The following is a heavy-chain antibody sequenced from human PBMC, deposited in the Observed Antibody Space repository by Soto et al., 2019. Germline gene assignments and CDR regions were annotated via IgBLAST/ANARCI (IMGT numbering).Heavy chain of an antibody. CDR1: GGSISSGGYY. D-gene: IGHD2-21*02. CDR2: IYYSGTT. J-gene: IGHJ4*02. Sequence: QVQLQESGPGLVKPSQTLSLTCTVSGGSISSGGYYWSWIRQHPGEGLEWIGYIYYSGTTYYNPSLKSRVTTSVDTAKTQFSLKLTSVTAADTAVYYCATFGVVTAIRPTPHMMDWGQGTLVTVSS. CDR3: ATFGVVTAIRPTPHMMD. V-gene: IGHV4-31*03.